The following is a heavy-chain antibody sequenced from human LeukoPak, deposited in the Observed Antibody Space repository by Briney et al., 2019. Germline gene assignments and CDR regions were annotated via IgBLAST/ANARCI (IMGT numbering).Heavy chain of an antibody. CDR3: ARGGVSFRYYYMDV. CDR2: INAGNGNT. Sequence: APVKVSCKASGYTFTSYAMHLVRQAPGQRLEWMGWINAGNGNTKYSQEFQGRVTITRDTSASTAYMELSSLRSEDMAVYYCARGGVSFRYYYMDVWGKGTTVTVSS. CDR1: GYTFTSYA. J-gene: IGHJ6*03. V-gene: IGHV1-3*03. D-gene: IGHD3-10*01.